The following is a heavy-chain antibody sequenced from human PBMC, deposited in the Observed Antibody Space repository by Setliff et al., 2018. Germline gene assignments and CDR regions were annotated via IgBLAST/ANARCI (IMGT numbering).Heavy chain of an antibody. CDR1: GGSISSGSDY. CDR3: ARAISGWYSAHYYYMDV. J-gene: IGHJ6*03. Sequence: SETLSLTCSVSGGSISSGSDYWTWIRQPAGKGLEWIGHIYTSGSTNYNPSLKSRVTISVDASKNQLSLNLRSVTAADTAVYYCARAISGWYSAHYYYMDVWGKGTTVTVS. D-gene: IGHD6-19*01. V-gene: IGHV4-61*09. CDR2: IYTSGST.